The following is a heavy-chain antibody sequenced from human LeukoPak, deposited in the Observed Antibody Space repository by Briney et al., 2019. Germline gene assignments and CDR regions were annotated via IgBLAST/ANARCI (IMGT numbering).Heavy chain of an antibody. V-gene: IGHV3-30*18. CDR2: ISYDASNK. CDR3: AKDLGFYDSSGYAVDY. D-gene: IGHD3-22*01. J-gene: IGHJ4*02. CDR1: GFTFSSYG. Sequence: GGSPRLSCAASGFTFSSYGMHWVRQAPGKGLEWVAVISYDASNKYYADSVKGRFTISRDNSKNTLYLQMNSLRPADTAVYYCAKDLGFYDSSGYAVDYWGQGTLVTVSS.